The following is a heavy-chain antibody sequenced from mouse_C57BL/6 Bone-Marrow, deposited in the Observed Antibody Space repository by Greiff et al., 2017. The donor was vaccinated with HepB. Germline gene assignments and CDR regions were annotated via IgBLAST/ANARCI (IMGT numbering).Heavy chain of an antibody. D-gene: IGHD2-4*01. CDR3: ARSDYDHYYAMDY. V-gene: IGHV1-53*01. J-gene: IGHJ4*01. CDR1: GYTFTSYW. CDR2: INPSNGGT. Sequence: VQLQQPGTELVKPGASVKLSCKASGYTFTSYWMHWVKQRPGQGLEWIGNINPSNGGTNYNEKFKSKATLTVDKSSSTAYMQLSSLTSEDSAVYYCARSDYDHYYAMDYWGQGTSVTVSS.